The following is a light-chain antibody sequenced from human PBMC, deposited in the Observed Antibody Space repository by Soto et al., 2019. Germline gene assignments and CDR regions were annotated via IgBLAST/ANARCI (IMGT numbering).Light chain of an antibody. V-gene: IGKV3-15*01. J-gene: IGKJ1*01. CDR3: QQYNDWPPWT. Sequence: ETVMTQTPATLSLSPGERATLSCRASQSISDNLAWYQQKPGQAPRLIIYTASIRATGIPARFSGSGSGTEFTLTISSLQSEDSAIYYCQQYNDWPPWTFGQGTKV. CDR2: TAS. CDR1: QSISDN.